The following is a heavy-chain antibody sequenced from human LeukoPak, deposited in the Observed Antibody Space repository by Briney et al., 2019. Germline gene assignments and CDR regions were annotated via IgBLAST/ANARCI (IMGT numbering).Heavy chain of an antibody. V-gene: IGHV1-46*01. CDR2: INPSGGST. Sequence: GASVKVSCKASGYTFTSYYMHWVRQAPGQGLEWMGIINPSGGSTSYAQKFQGRVTMTRDMSTSTVYMELSSLRSEDTAVCYCARDEAAGHRAFDYWGQGTLVTVSS. CDR1: GYTFTSYY. D-gene: IGHD6-13*01. J-gene: IGHJ4*02. CDR3: ARDEAAGHRAFDY.